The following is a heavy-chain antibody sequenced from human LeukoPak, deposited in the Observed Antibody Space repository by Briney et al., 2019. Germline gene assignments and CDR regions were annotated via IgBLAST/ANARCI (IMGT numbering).Heavy chain of an antibody. CDR2: INPNSGGT. J-gene: IGHJ4*02. D-gene: IGHD5-18*01. Sequence: ASVKVSCKASGYTFTSYYMHWVRQAPGQGLEWMGWINPNSGGTNYAQKFQGRVTMTRDTSISTAYMELSRLRSDDTAVYYCARDLGGYSYGFIDYWGQGTLVTVSS. CDR1: GYTFTSYY. CDR3: ARDLGGYSYGFIDY. V-gene: IGHV1-2*02.